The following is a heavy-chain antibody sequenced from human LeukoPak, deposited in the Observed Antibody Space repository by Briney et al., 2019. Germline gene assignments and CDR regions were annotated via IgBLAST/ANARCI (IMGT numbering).Heavy chain of an antibody. CDR1: GGTFSSYA. Sequence: SSVKVSCKASGGTFSSYAISWVRQAPGQGLEWMGRIIPIFGTANYAQKFQGRVTITTDESTSTAYMELNSLRSEDTAVYYCARDLQFPTSGYDEAPEAYWGQGTLVTVSS. J-gene: IGHJ4*02. V-gene: IGHV1-69*05. D-gene: IGHD5-12*01. CDR3: ARDLQFPTSGYDEAPEAY. CDR2: IIPIFGTA.